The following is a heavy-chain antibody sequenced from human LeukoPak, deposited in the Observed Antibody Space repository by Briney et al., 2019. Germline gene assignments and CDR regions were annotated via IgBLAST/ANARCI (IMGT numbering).Heavy chain of an antibody. CDR2: IRYDGSNK. V-gene: IGHV3-30*02. J-gene: IGHJ3*02. D-gene: IGHD6-13*01. Sequence: PGGSLRLSCAASGFTFSDYGMHWVRQAPGKGLEWVAFIRYDGSNKYYADSVKGRFTISRDNSKNTLYLQMNSLRAEDTAVYYCASLAAADYDAFDIWGQGTMVTVSS. CDR1: GFTFSDYG. CDR3: ASLAAADYDAFDI.